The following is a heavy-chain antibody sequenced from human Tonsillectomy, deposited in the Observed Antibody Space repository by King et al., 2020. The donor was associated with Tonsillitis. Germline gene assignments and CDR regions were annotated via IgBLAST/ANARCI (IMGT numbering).Heavy chain of an antibody. V-gene: IGHV3-48*04. D-gene: IGHD1-26*01. Sequence: VQLVESGGGLVQPGGSLSLSCAAPGLPFSTYSMTWFRQAPGPGLEWVSYISGSSSTIYYADSVKGRFTISRDNAKNSLYLQMDSLRAEDTAVYYCTRTRIVGDTTFSDYWGQGTLVTVSS. CDR2: ISGSSSTI. J-gene: IGHJ4*02. CDR3: TRTRIVGDTTFSDY. CDR1: GLPFSTYS.